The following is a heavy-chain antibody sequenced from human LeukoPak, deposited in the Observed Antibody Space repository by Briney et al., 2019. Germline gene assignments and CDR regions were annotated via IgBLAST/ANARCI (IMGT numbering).Heavy chain of an antibody. CDR1: GFTFSSYA. V-gene: IGHV3-23*01. D-gene: IGHD3-22*01. CDR2: ISGSGGST. CDR3: SKDHSPINMIVGVIPRDAFYI. J-gene: IGHJ3*02. Sequence: GGSLRLSCAASGFTFSSYAMSWVRQAPGKGLEWVSAISGSGGSTYHADSVKGRFTISRDDSKNTLYLQMNSLRAEDTAVYYCSKDHSPINMIVGVIPRDAFYILGQGTMVTVSS.